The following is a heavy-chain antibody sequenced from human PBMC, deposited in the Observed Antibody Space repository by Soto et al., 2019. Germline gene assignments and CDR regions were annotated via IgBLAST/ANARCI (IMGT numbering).Heavy chain of an antibody. CDR2: INAGNGNT. V-gene: IGHV1-3*01. Sequence: ASVKVSCKASGYTFTSYAMHWVRQAPGQRLEWMGWINAGNGNTKYSQKFQGRVTITRDTSASTAYMELSSLRSEDTAVYYCAREPCSGGSCSVSYYYYGMDVWGQGTTVTVSS. CDR3: AREPCSGGSCSVSYYYYGMDV. CDR1: GYTFTSYA. J-gene: IGHJ6*02. D-gene: IGHD2-15*01.